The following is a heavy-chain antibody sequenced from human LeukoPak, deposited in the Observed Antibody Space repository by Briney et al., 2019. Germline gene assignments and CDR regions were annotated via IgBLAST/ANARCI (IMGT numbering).Heavy chain of an antibody. D-gene: IGHD5-18*01. CDR1: GGSMTTHH. CDR2: VFDSGRT. CDR3: TTIKRGNIFGYFDF. Sequence: SETLSLTCTVSGGSMTTHHWNWLRQTPGKGLEWLGYVFDSGRTKENPSLKRRVTLSADTSKNQLSLRLSSVTAADTAVYYCTTIKRGNIFGYFDFWGQGILVTVSS. V-gene: IGHV4-59*11. J-gene: IGHJ4*02.